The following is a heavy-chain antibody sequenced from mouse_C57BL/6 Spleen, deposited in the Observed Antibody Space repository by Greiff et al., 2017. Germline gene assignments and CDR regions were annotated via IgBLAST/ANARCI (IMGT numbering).Heavy chain of an antibody. Sequence: QVQLQQPGAELVRPGSSVKLSCKASGYTFTSYWMHWVKQRPIQGLEWIGNIDPSDSETHYNQKFKDKATLTVDKSSSTAYMQLSGLTAEDSAVYYCARVAGEGLRRGAWFAYWGQGTLVTVSA. V-gene: IGHV1-52*01. J-gene: IGHJ3*01. D-gene: IGHD2-4*01. CDR1: GYTFTSYW. CDR3: ARVAGEGLRRGAWFAY. CDR2: IDPSDSET.